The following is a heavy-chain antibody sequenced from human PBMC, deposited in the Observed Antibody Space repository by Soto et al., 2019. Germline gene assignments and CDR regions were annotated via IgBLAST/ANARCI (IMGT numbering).Heavy chain of an antibody. D-gene: IGHD2-15*01. V-gene: IGHV1-2*04. CDR1: GYTFTDYY. CDR3: VTPRGSCSGSGCSQTFDY. CDR2: INPNSGGT. J-gene: IGHJ4*02. Sequence: QVQLVQSGAEVKKPGASVKVSCKASGYTFTDYYMHWVRLAPGQGPERMGWINPNSGGTNYAQKFQGWVTMTRETSISTAYMELSRLTSDDTAVYYCVTPRGSCSGSGCSQTFDYWGQGTLVIVSS.